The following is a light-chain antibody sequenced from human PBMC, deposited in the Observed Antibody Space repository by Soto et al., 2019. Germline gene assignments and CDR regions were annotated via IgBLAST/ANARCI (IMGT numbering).Light chain of an antibody. V-gene: IGKV3D-15*01. J-gene: IGKJ5*01. CDR3: QQYDNLPPIT. CDR1: QSVSSN. Sequence: VVLTQSPATLSVYPGDRATLSCRASQSVSSNLAWHQQRPGQAPRLLIYGASTRATGVPARFSGGGSGTEFTLTITSLQSEDFAVYYCQQYDNLPPITVGQGTRLEIK. CDR2: GAS.